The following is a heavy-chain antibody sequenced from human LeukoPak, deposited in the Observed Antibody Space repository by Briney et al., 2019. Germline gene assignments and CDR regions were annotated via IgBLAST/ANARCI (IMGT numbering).Heavy chain of an antibody. CDR2: ISASGGST. CDR1: GFTFSSSA. V-gene: IGHV3-23*01. Sequence: PGGSLRLSCAASGFTFSSSAMSWVRQVPGKGLEWVSGISASGGSTSYADSVRGRFTISRDNSKNTLYVQMNSLRDKDTAVYYCAKGDYGDYFDYWGQGTLVTVSS. CDR3: AKGDYGDYFDY. D-gene: IGHD4-17*01. J-gene: IGHJ4*02.